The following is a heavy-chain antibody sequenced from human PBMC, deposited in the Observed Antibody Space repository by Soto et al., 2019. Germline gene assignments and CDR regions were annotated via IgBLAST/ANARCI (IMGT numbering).Heavy chain of an antibody. Sequence: PSETLSLTCTVSGGSISSYYWSWIRQPPGKGLEWIGSIYYSGSTNYNPSLKSRVTISADTSKNQFSLKLHSVTAADTAVYYCARDPHYYDTTGYYYYFDYWGQGTLVTVSS. D-gene: IGHD3-22*01. CDR3: ARDPHYYDTTGYYYYFDY. CDR1: GGSISSYY. V-gene: IGHV4-59*01. CDR2: IYYSGST. J-gene: IGHJ4*02.